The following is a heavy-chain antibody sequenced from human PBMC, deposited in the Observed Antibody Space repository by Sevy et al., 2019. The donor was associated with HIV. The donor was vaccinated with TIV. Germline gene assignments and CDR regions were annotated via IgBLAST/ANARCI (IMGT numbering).Heavy chain of an antibody. CDR3: ATVGQQLDEFDP. CDR1: GYTFTSYD. V-gene: IGHV1-8*01. D-gene: IGHD6-13*01. CDR2: MNPNSGNT. Sequence: ASVKVSCKASGYTFTSYDINWVRQATGQGLEWMGWMNPNSGNTGYAQKFQGRVTMTRNTSISTAYKELSSLRSEDTAVYYCATVGQQLDEFDPWGQGTLVTVSS. J-gene: IGHJ5*02.